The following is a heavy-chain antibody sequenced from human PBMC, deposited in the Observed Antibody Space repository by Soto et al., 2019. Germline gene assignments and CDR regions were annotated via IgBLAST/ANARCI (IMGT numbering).Heavy chain of an antibody. CDR3: VRQRGNYFEF. Sequence: PSETLSLTCSVSGDSINSRYWSWIRQPPGKGLEWIGYIDYVGSTNYAPSLQSRVTMSVYTSKNQVSLKLRYVTAADTAVYYCVRQRGNYFEFWGQGNLVIVSP. D-gene: IGHD3-10*01. V-gene: IGHV4-59*11. CDR1: GDSINSRY. CDR2: IDYVGST. J-gene: IGHJ4*02.